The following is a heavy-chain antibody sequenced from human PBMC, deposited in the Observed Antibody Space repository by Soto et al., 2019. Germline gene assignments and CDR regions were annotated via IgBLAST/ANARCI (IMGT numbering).Heavy chain of an antibody. V-gene: IGHV1-8*01. CDR1: GYTFTSYD. J-gene: IGHJ4*02. D-gene: IGHD6-19*01. CDR3: ARADRIRTVAGTAENFDY. CDR2: MNPNSGNT. Sequence: ASVKVSCKASGYTFTSYDINWVRQATGQGLEWMGWMNPNSGNTGYAQKFQGRVTMTRNTSISTAYMELSSLRSEDTAVYYCARADRIRTVAGTAENFDYWGQGTLVTVS.